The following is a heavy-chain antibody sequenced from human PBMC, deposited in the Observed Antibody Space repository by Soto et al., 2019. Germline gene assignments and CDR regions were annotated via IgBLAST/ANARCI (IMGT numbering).Heavy chain of an antibody. CDR1: GFTFSSYS. Sequence: GGSLRLSCAASGFTFSSYSMNWVRQAPGKGLEWVSSISSSSSYIYYADSVKGRFTISRDNAKNSLYLQMNSLRAEDTAVYYCARDLDYDILTGPGAFDIWGQGTMVT. V-gene: IGHV3-21*01. J-gene: IGHJ3*02. CDR2: ISSSSSYI. D-gene: IGHD3-9*01. CDR3: ARDLDYDILTGPGAFDI.